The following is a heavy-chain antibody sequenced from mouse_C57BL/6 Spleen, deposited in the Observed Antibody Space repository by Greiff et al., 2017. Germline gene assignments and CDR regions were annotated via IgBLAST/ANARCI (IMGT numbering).Heavy chain of an antibody. CDR2: ISYDGSN. V-gene: IGHV3-6*01. Sequence: ESGPGLVKPSQSLSLTCSVTGYSITSGYYWNWIRQFPGNKLEWMGYISYDGSNNYNPSLKNRISITRDTSKNQFFLKLNSVTTEDTATYYCARAGDYYGSSPHYYAMDYWGQGTSVTVSS. CDR1: GYSITSGYY. D-gene: IGHD1-1*01. J-gene: IGHJ4*01. CDR3: ARAGDYYGSSPHYYAMDY.